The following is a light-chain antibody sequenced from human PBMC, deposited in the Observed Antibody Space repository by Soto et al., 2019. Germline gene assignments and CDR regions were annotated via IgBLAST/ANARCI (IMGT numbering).Light chain of an antibody. V-gene: IGKV1-39*01. CDR1: QSISSN. J-gene: IGKJ3*01. CDR3: QQSFNSLT. Sequence: DIQMTQSPSSLSASVGDRVSLTCRASQSISSNLNWYQQKPGRAPTLLIYTASNLHSGVPSRFSGSGSGTDFNLTISSLQPEDFATYYCQQSFNSLTFGPGTNVDI. CDR2: TAS.